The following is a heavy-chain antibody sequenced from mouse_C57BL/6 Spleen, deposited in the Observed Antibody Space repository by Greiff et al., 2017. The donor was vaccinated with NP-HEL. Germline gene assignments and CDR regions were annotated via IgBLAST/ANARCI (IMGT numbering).Heavy chain of an antibody. J-gene: IGHJ4*01. Sequence: QVQLKQPGAELVRPGSSVKLSCKASGYTFTSYWMHWVKQRPIQGLEWIGNIDPSDSETHYNQKFKDKATLTVDKSSSTAYMQLSSLTSEDSAVYYCARSYYCGSSYYAMDYWGQGTSVTVSS. D-gene: IGHD1-1*01. V-gene: IGHV1-52*01. CDR3: ARSYYCGSSYYAMDY. CDR2: IDPSDSET. CDR1: GYTFTSYW.